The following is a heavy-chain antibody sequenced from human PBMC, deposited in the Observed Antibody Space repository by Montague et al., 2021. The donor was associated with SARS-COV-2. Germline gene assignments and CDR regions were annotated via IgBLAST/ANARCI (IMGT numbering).Heavy chain of an antibody. CDR2: MYYTGHT. J-gene: IGHJ4*02. Sequence: SETLSLTCTVSGASVASGNFYWSWIRQPPGKGLEWIGYMYYTGHTNYNPSLESRVTMPVGPSKSQFSLTLTSVTAADTAVYYCAGSRANVPSRPGFDYWGQGALVTVSS. D-gene: IGHD6-6*01. V-gene: IGHV4-61*01. CDR1: GASVASGNFY. CDR3: AGSRANVPSRPGFDY.